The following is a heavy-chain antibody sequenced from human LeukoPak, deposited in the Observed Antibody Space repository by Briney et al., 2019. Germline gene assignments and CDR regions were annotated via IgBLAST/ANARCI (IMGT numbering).Heavy chain of an antibody. CDR3: ANDYRSGSFHDF. CDR2: ISRRDDYT. CDR1: GFAFSSYA. J-gene: IGHJ3*01. Sequence: GGSLRLSCAASGFAFSSYAMSWVRQPPGKGLEWVSVISRRDDYTYYADSVKGRFTTSRDNSKNTLYLQMNTLRAEDTAVYYCANDYRSGSFHDFWGQGTMVTVSS. D-gene: IGHD3-10*01. V-gene: IGHV3-23*01.